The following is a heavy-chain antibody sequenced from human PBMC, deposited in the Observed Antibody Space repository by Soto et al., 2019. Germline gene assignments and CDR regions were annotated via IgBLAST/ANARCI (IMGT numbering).Heavy chain of an antibody. CDR2: FIPIFGTA. D-gene: IGHD3-10*01. CDR1: GGTFRGYA. V-gene: IGHV1-69*06. J-gene: IGHJ4*02. Sequence: QVQLVQSGAEVKKPGSSVKVSCKASGGTFRGYAISWVRQAPGQGLEWMGGFIPIFGTANYAQKFQGRVTINADKSTSTAYMELSSLRSEDTAVYYCARVGDYYGSGSYSPYYFDYWGQGTLVTVSS. CDR3: ARVGDYYGSGSYSPYYFDY.